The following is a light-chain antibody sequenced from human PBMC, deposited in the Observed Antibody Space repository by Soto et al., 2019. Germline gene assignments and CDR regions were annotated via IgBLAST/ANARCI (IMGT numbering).Light chain of an antibody. CDR1: HSVSSN. V-gene: IGKV3-15*01. Sequence: FVLTHSPATLSVSPGEIATLSFRAIHSVSSNLAWYQQKPGQAPRLLIYGASTRATGIPARFSGSGSGTEFTLTISSLQSEDFAVYYRQQYNNWPGTFGQGTKVDIK. CDR3: QQYNNWPGT. J-gene: IGKJ1*01. CDR2: GAS.